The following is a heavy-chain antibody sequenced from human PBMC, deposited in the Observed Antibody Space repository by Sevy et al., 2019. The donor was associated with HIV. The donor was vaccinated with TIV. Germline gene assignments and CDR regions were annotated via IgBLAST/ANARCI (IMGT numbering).Heavy chain of an antibody. V-gene: IGHV3-7*03. CDR3: AREQITGSKPYYFDS. CDR1: GFTFSNYW. CDR2: INQDGSKK. Sequence: GGSLRLSCAASGFTFSNYWMSWVRQAPGKGLECVANINQDGSKKYYLDSVKGRFIVSRDNAKNSLYLQMNSLRAEDSAVYYCAREQITGSKPYYFDSWGQGTLVTVSS. D-gene: IGHD1-7*01. J-gene: IGHJ4*02.